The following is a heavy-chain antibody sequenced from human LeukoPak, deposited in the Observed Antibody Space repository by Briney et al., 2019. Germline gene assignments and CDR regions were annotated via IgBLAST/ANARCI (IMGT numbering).Heavy chain of an antibody. V-gene: IGHV3-73*01. D-gene: IGHD2-2*01. CDR1: GFTFSGSA. CDR2: IRSRANSYVT. J-gene: IGHJ6*02. Sequence: PGGSLRLSCAASGFTFSGSAMHWVRQASGKGLEWVGRIRSRANSYVTAYAAAVTGRFIISRDDPSDTAYLQMNSLTTEDTAVYYCTRHSDAYCSRANCYVDNFYGLDVWGQGTRVTVSS. CDR3: TRHSDAYCSRANCYVDNFYGLDV.